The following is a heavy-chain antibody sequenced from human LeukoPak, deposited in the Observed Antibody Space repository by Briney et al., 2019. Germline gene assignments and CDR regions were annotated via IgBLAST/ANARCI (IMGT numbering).Heavy chain of an antibody. V-gene: IGHV3-48*02. CDR3: ARVDRNTDWYEDY. Sequence: GGSLRLSCAAPGFTFSDYSMSWLRQAPGKGLEWVSYISSRSKTRDFADFVKGRFTIYRDDAKNSLYLQMNSLRDEDAAVYYCARVDRNTDWYEDYWGQGTLVTVSS. CDR2: ISSRSKTR. CDR1: GFTFSDYS. D-gene: IGHD3-9*01. J-gene: IGHJ4*02.